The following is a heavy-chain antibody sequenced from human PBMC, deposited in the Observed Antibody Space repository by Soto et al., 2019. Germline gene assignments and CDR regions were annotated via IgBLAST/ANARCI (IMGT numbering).Heavy chain of an antibody. Sequence: GGSLRLSCAASGFTFSTYAMSWVRQAPGKGLEWVSTISDSGGRTYYAASVKGRFTISRDNSKNTLYLLMNSLSAEDTALYYCAKFHGSGTYYNFPDYWGQGTLVTVSS. CDR2: ISDSGGRT. J-gene: IGHJ4*02. V-gene: IGHV3-23*01. CDR3: AKFHGSGTYYNFPDY. CDR1: GFTFSTYA. D-gene: IGHD3-10*01.